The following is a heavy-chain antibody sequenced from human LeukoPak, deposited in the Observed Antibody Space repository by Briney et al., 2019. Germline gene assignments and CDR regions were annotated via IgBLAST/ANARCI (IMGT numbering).Heavy chain of an antibody. D-gene: IGHD6-6*01. CDR1: GGSISSYH. CDR2: IYTSGST. Sequence: PSETLSLTCTVSGGSISSYHWSWIRQPAGKGLEWIGRIYTSGSTNYNPSLKSRVTMSVDTSKNQFSLKLSSVTAADTAVYYCARDALLFYSSSAPNWFDPWGQGTLVTVSS. J-gene: IGHJ5*02. CDR3: ARDALLFYSSSAPNWFDP. V-gene: IGHV4-4*07.